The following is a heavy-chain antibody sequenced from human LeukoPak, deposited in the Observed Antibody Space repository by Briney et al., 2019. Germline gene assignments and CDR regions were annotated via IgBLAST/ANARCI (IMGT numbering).Heavy chain of an antibody. Sequence: ASVKVSCKASGYTFTSNYIHWVRQAPGQGLEWMGGIIPIFGTANYAQKFQGRVTITADESTSTAYMELSSLRSEDTAVYYCAREDCTNGVCYPGWYWGQGTLVTVSS. CDR1: GYTFTSNY. J-gene: IGHJ4*02. D-gene: IGHD2-8*01. CDR2: IIPIFGTA. CDR3: AREDCTNGVCYPGWY. V-gene: IGHV1-69*13.